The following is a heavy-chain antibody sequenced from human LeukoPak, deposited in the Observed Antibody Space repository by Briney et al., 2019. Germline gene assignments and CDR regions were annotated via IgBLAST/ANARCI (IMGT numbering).Heavy chain of an antibody. V-gene: IGHV3-21*01. D-gene: IGHD1-14*01. CDR1: GFTFSSYS. J-gene: IGHJ3*02. CDR3: ARYPQPDAFDI. CDR2: ISSSSSYI. Sequence: PGGSLRLSCAASGFTFSSYSMNWVRQAPGKGLEWVSSISSSSSYIYYADSVRGRFTISRDNAKNSLYLQMNSLRAEDTAVYYCARYPQPDAFDIWGQGTMVTVSS.